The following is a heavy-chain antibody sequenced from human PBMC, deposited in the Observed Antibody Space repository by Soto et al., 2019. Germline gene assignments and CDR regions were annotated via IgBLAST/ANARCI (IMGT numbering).Heavy chain of an antibody. Sequence: HSQTLSLTCAISGDSVSSNTASWNWIRQSPSRGLEWLGRTYFRSKWYNDYAVSVKSRIIINPDTSNNQFSLQLNSVTPEDTAAYFCAKGDNLGPKTGYAFDPWGQGIMVTVSS. V-gene: IGHV6-1*01. CDR1: GDSVSSNTAS. J-gene: IGHJ5*02. CDR3: AKGDNLGPKTGYAFDP. D-gene: IGHD5-12*01. CDR2: TYFRSKWYN.